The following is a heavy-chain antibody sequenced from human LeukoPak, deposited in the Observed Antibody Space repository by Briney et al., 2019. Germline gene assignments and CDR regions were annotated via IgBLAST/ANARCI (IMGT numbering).Heavy chain of an antibody. CDR1: GFTFSSYW. Sequence: GGSLRLSCVASGFTFSSYWMTWVRQAPGKGLEWVANIDQDGSEKYYVDSVKGRFTSSRDNAKNSLYLQMNSLRDDDTAVYYCARSLFRSYYFEYWGQGTLVTVSS. J-gene: IGHJ4*02. D-gene: IGHD3-16*02. CDR2: IDQDGSEK. V-gene: IGHV3-7*01. CDR3: ARSLFRSYYFEY.